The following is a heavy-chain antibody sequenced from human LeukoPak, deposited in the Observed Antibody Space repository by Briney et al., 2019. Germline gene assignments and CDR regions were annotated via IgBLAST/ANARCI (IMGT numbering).Heavy chain of an antibody. J-gene: IGHJ4*02. Sequence: GGSLRLSCAASGFTFSSYWMHWVRQAPGKGLVWVSRINSDGSSTSYADSVKGRFTISRDNAKKSLYLQMNSLRAEDTAVYYCARDLSRSFSMIRGLIQHREFDFWGRGTLVTVSS. CDR2: INSDGSST. CDR3: ARDLSRSFSMIRGLIQHREFDF. D-gene: IGHD3-10*01. V-gene: IGHV3-74*01. CDR1: GFTFSSYW.